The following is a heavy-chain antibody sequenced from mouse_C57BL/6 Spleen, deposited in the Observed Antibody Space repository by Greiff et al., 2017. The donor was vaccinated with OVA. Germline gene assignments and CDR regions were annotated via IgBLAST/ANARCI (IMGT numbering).Heavy chain of an antibody. CDR3: TREGGLRRLAY. Sequence: VQLVESGAELVRPGASVTLSCKASGYTFTDYEMHWVKQTPVHGLEWIGAIDPETGGTAYNQKFKGKAILTADKSSSTAYMELRSLTSEDSAVYYCTREGGLRRLAYWGQGTLVTVSA. CDR1: GYTFTDYE. D-gene: IGHD1-2*01. CDR2: IDPETGGT. V-gene: IGHV1-15*01. J-gene: IGHJ3*01.